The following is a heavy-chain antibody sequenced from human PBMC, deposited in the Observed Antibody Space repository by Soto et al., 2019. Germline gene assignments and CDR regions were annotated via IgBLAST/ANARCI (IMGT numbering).Heavy chain of an antibody. CDR2: ISGSGGST. Sequence: PGGSLRLSCAASGFTFSSYAMSWVRQAPGKGLEWVSAISGSGGSTYYADSVKGRFTISRDNSKNTLYLQMNSLRAEDTAVYYCAKDTYYDFWSGYSSKRHFDYWGQGTLVTVSS. D-gene: IGHD3-3*01. V-gene: IGHV3-23*01. CDR3: AKDTYYDFWSGYSSKRHFDY. J-gene: IGHJ4*02. CDR1: GFTFSSYA.